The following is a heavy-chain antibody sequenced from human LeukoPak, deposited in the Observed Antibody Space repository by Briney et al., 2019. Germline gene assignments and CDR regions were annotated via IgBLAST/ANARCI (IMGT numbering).Heavy chain of an antibody. CDR2: MYYSGST. D-gene: IGHD3-22*01. CDR1: GGSIRSSSYY. V-gene: IGHV4-39*07. J-gene: IGHJ4*02. CDR3: ARAPYDDSGYYRSFDH. Sequence: SETLSLTCTVSGGSIRSSSYYWGWLRQAPGMGLEWVGSMYYSGSTNYNPSRKSRVTISVDTSKNQFSLKLNSVTAADTAVFYCARAPYDDSGYYRSFDHWGQGPLVTVSS.